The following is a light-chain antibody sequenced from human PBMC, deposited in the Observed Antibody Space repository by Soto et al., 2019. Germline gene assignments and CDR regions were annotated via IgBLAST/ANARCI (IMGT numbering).Light chain of an antibody. CDR1: QSVSSY. J-gene: IGKJ1*01. CDR3: QQRSHWPPWA. CDR2: DAS. Sequence: EIVLTQSPATLSLSPGERATLSCRASQSVSSYLAWYQKKPGQAPRLLIYDASNRATGIPARFSGSGSGTDFTLTISSLEPEDFAVYYCQQRSHWPPWAFGQGTKVDIK. V-gene: IGKV3-11*01.